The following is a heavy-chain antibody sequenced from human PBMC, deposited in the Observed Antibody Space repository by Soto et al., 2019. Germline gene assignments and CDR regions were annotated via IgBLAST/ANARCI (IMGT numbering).Heavy chain of an antibody. V-gene: IGHV4-34*01. CDR1: GGSFSGYY. CDR3: ARNTDIVVVVAAGCYFDY. D-gene: IGHD2-15*01. Sequence: QVQLQQWGAGLLKPSETLSLTCAVYGGSFSGYYWSWIRQPPGKGLEWIGEINHSGSTNYNPSLKIRVTISVDTSKNQFSLKLSSVTASDTAVYYCARNTDIVVVVAAGCYFDYWGQGTLVTVSS. J-gene: IGHJ4*02. CDR2: INHSGST.